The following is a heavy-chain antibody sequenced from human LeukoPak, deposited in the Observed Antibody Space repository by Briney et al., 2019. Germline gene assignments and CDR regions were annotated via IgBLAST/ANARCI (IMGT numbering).Heavy chain of an antibody. CDR3: AASFGGPYDY. J-gene: IGHJ4*02. D-gene: IGHD3-16*01. CDR2: IVVVNGNT. Sequence: SVKVSCKASGFTFTSSAMQWVRQARGQRLEWIGWIVVVNGNTNYAQKFQERVTITRDMSTSTAYMELSSLKSEDTAVYYCAASFGGPYDYWGQGTLVTVSS. CDR1: GFTFTSSA. V-gene: IGHV1-58*02.